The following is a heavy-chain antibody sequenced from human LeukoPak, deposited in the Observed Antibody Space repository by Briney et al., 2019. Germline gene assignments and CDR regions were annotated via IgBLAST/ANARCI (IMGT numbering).Heavy chain of an antibody. CDR2: INHSGST. CDR1: GGSFSGYY. CDR3: ARGRGHYYGSGLYFDY. D-gene: IGHD3-10*01. Sequence: PSETLSLTCAVYGGSFSGYYWSWIRQPPGKGLEWIGKINHSGSTNYNPSLKSRVTISVDTSKNQFSLKLSSVTAADTAVYYCARGRGHYYGSGLYFDYWGQGTLVTVSS. J-gene: IGHJ4*02. V-gene: IGHV4-34*01.